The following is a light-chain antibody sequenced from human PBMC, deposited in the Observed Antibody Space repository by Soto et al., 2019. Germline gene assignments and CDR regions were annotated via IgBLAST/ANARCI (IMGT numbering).Light chain of an antibody. CDR2: EVS. J-gene: IGLJ1*01. CDR1: SSDVGGYNY. V-gene: IGLV2-14*01. Sequence: QSVLTQPASVSGSPGQSIAISCTGTSSDVGGYNYVSWYQQHPGKAPKLMISEVSNRPSGVSNRFSGSKSGNTASLTISGLQAEDEAAYYCSSYTSSSTYVFGTGTKLTVL. CDR3: SSYTSSSTYV.